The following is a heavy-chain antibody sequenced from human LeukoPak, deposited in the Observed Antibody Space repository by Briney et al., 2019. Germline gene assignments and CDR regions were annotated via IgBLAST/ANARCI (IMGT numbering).Heavy chain of an antibody. J-gene: IGHJ6*02. CDR2: IKEDGSEK. V-gene: IGHV3-7*04. D-gene: IGHD2-2*01. Sequence: GGSLRLSCAASGLTFSWVRQAPGKGLEWVANIKEDGSEKYYVDPVKGRFTISRDNAKNSLYLQMNSLRAEDTAVYYCARDSAPLLSYYYGMDVWGQGTTVTVPS. CDR1: GLTF. CDR3: ARDSAPLLSYYYGMDV.